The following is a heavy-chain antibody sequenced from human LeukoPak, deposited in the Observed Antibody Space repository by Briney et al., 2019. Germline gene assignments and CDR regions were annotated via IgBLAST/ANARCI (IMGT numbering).Heavy chain of an antibody. CDR1: GFTFSSYS. Sequence: GGSLRLSCAASGFTFSSYSMNWVSQAPGKGMEWVSSISSSSSDIYYADSVKGRFTISRDNAKNSLYLQMNSLRAEDTAVYYCARDYRYGGNLDYWGQGTLVTVSS. J-gene: IGHJ4*02. D-gene: IGHD4-23*01. V-gene: IGHV3-21*01. CDR3: ARDYRYGGNLDY. CDR2: ISSSSSDI.